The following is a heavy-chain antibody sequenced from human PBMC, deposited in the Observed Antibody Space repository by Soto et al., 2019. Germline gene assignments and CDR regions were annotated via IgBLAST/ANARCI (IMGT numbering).Heavy chain of an antibody. Sequence: ASVKVSCKASGYTFTNYGISWVRQAPGQGLEWMGWISAYNGNTDYAQKFQGRVTMTTDTSTSTVYMELRSLRSDDTAVYFCARAASLSYYYAVDVWGQGTTVTISS. J-gene: IGHJ6*02. V-gene: IGHV1-18*01. CDR2: ISAYNGNT. CDR1: GYTFTNYG. CDR3: ARAASLSYYYAVDV.